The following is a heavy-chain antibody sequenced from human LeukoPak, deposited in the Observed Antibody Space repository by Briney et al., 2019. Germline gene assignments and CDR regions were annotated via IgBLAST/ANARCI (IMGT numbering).Heavy chain of an antibody. J-gene: IGHJ4*02. CDR3: ARAPIMITFGGVIV. CDR2: INPNSGDT. V-gene: IGHV1-2*02. D-gene: IGHD3-16*02. Sequence: ASVKVSCKASGYTFTDYYMHWVRQAPGQGLEWMGWINPNSGDTDYAQKFQGRVTMTRDTSISTAYMELSRLRSDDTAVYYCARAPIMITFGGVIVWGQGTLVTVSS. CDR1: GYTFTDYY.